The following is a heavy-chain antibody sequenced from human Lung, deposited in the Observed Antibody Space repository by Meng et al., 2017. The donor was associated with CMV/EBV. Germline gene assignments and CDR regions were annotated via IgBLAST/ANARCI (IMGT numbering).Heavy chain of an antibody. Sequence: SETLSLTCTVSGGSISSSSYYWGWIRQPPGKGLEWIGSIYYSGSTYYNPSLKSRVTISVDTSKNQFSLKLSSVTAADTAVYYCASTNYDFWSGYWRGNFDYWGQGTPVTVSS. CDR3: ASTNYDFWSGYWRGNFDY. D-gene: IGHD3-3*01. V-gene: IGHV4-39*07. J-gene: IGHJ4*02. CDR1: GGSISSSSYY. CDR2: IYYSGST.